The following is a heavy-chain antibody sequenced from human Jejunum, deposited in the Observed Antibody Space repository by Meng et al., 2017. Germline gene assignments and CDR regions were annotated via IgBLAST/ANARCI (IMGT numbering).Heavy chain of an antibody. V-gene: IGHV4-4*02. D-gene: IGHD3-22*01. CDR1: GDPITTNTY. Sequence: QRRVTGSGPGLVKPSGPLSLTGTVSGDPITTNTYWIWARQSPEKGLEWIWQIDHRGSPYYNPPLKSRVTMSVDKSKSQVSLQLTSVTAADTAVYYCAKHGGYYQHYWGQGTLVTVSS. J-gene: IGHJ4*02. CDR3: AKHGGYYQHY. CDR2: IDHRGSP.